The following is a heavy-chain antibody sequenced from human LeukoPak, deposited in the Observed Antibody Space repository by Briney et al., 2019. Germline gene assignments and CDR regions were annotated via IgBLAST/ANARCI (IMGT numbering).Heavy chain of an antibody. CDR2: IWYDGENK. Sequence: GGSLRLSCAASGFKFNIYGMHWVRQAPGKGLEWVASIWYDGENKYYADSVKGRFTISKDNAKNTMSLQMNSLRPADTAVYYCAKDRGFGELLFDSLGQGALVTVSS. CDR1: GFKFNIYG. V-gene: IGHV3-33*06. J-gene: IGHJ5*01. D-gene: IGHD3-10*01. CDR3: AKDRGFGELLFDS.